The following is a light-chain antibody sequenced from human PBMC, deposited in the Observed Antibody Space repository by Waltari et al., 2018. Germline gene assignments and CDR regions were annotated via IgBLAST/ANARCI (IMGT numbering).Light chain of an antibody. CDR2: DDT. V-gene: IGLV3-21*02. J-gene: IGLJ1*01. CDR3: QVWDATSDHYV. Sequence: YVLIQPASVSVAPGQTVSPTCGGDRLGDKRTHWYYQKPGQAPVLVVYDDTDRPSGIPERFSGSNSGHTATLTITTVGAEDEADYYCQVWDATSDHYVFGPGTKVTVL. CDR1: RLGDKR.